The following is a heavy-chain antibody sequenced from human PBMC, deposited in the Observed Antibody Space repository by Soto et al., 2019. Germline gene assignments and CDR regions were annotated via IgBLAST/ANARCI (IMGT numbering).Heavy chain of an antibody. CDR3: ARATLAAAGTFDY. CDR1: GYTFTGYY. D-gene: IGHD6-13*01. Sequence: ASVTVSCKASGYTFTGYYMHCVRQAPGQGLEWMGWSNPNSGGTNYAQKFQGWVTMTRDTSISTAYMELSRLRSDDTAVYYCARATLAAAGTFDYWGQGTLVTVS. V-gene: IGHV1-2*04. J-gene: IGHJ4*02. CDR2: SNPNSGGT.